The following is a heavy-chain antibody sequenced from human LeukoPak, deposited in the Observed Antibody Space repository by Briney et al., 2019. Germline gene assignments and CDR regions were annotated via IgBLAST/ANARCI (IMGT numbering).Heavy chain of an antibody. D-gene: IGHD1-1*01. Sequence: GGSLRLSCAASGFTFSSYWMHWVRQAPGKGLEWVSGIRNSDDTTYYADSVKGRFTISRDNSKNTLFLQMNSLRAEDTALYYCAKGLERESRLDSWGQGTLVTVSS. CDR2: IRNSDDTT. CDR1: GFTFSSYW. J-gene: IGHJ4*02. CDR3: AKGLERESRLDS. V-gene: IGHV3-23*01.